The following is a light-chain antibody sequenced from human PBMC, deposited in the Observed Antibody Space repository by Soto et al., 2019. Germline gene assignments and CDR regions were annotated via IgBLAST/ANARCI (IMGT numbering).Light chain of an antibody. J-gene: IGLJ1*01. V-gene: IGLV2-14*01. CDR2: EVN. CDR1: SSDVGGYNY. Sequence: QSVLTQPASVSGSPGQSITISCTGTSSDVGGYNYVSWYQQHPGKAPKLMIYEVNNRPSGVSNRFSGSKSGSTASLTISGLKAEDEADYYCSSYTSSSTLGVFGTGTKLTVL. CDR3: SSYTSSSTLGV.